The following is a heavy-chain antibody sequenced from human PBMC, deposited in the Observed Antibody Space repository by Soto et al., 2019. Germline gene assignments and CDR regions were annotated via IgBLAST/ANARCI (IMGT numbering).Heavy chain of an antibody. J-gene: IGHJ4*02. CDR1: GFTVSSSY. D-gene: IGHD3-16*01. Sequence: VQLVETGGGLIQPGGSLRLSCAASGFTVSSSYMSWVRQAPGKGLEWVSVIYSGGSTYYADSVKGRFTISRDNSKNTLYLQMNSLRAEDTAVYYCAREVGPYYFDYWGQGTLVTVSS. CDR3: AREVGPYYFDY. V-gene: IGHV3-53*02. CDR2: IYSGGST.